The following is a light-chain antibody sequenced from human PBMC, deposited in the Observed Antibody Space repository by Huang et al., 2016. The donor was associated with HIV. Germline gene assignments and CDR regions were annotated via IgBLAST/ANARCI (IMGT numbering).Light chain of an antibody. CDR1: QSISSW. CDR2: EAS. V-gene: IGKV1-5*03. CDR3: QQYNSHPGT. Sequence: DIQMTQSPPTLSSAVGDRVTITCRASQSISSWLAWYQQKPGKAPKLLIYEASKLQSGVPSRFSGRGSGTEFTLTISSLQPDDFATYYCQQYNSHPGTFGLGTRVEMK. J-gene: IGKJ1*01.